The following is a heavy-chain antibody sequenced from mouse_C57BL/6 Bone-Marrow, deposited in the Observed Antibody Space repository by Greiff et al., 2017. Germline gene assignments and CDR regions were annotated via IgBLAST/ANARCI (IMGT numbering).Heavy chain of an antibody. V-gene: IGHV1-64*01. Sequence: QVQLQQPGAELVKPGASVTLSCKASGYTFTSYWMHWVKQRPGQGLEWIGMIHPNSGSTNYNEKFKSKATLTEDKSSSTAYMQISSLTAEDSAVYDCARGRELFLDYWGKGTTLTVSS. J-gene: IGHJ2*01. CDR1: GYTFTSYW. CDR3: ARGRELFLDY. CDR2: IHPNSGST.